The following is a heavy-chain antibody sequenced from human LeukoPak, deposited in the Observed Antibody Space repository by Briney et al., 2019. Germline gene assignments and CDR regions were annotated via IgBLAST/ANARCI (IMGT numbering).Heavy chain of an antibody. J-gene: IGHJ4*02. D-gene: IGHD1-1*01. CDR1: GFTFSSNP. Sequence: GGSLRLSCAGSGFTFSSNPLSWVRQAPGKGLEWVSTINPSGGNTYYADSERGRFTISRDNSKNTLYLQMNTLRAEGTAVYYCATTKQARRYFDYWGQGTLVTVSS. CDR3: ATTKQARRYFDY. CDR2: INPSGGNT. V-gene: IGHV3-23*01.